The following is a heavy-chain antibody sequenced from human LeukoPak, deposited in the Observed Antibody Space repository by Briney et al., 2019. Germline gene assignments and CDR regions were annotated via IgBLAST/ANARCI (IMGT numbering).Heavy chain of an antibody. J-gene: IGHJ6*02. Sequence: QPGGSLRHSCAASGFTFSTYVMTWVREAPGKGLEWVSAILGSGGGTYYADSVKGRFTISRDNSKNTLYLQMNSLRAEDTAVYYSATTPGAYYYYHMDVWGQGTTVTVSS. CDR2: ILGSGGGT. V-gene: IGHV3-23*01. D-gene: IGHD2-2*01. CDR3: ATTPGAYYYYHMDV. CDR1: GFTFSTYV.